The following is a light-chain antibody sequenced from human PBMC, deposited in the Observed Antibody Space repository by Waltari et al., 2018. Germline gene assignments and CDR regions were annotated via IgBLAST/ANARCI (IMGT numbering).Light chain of an antibody. CDR3: QQYYSSSYT. J-gene: IGKJ2*01. V-gene: IGKV1-39*01. CDR2: AAS. CDR1: QSISSY. Sequence: DIQMTQSPSSLSASVGDRVTITCRASQSISSYLNWYQQKPGKAPKLLIYAASSLQSGVPSRFSGSGSGTDFTLTISSLQPEDVAVYYCQQYYSSSYTFGQGTKLEIK.